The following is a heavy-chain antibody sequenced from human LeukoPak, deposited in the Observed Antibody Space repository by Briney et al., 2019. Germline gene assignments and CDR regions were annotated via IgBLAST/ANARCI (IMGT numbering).Heavy chain of an antibody. Sequence: GASVKVSCKTSGYTFTGYYMHWVRQAPGQGLEWMGWINPNSGGTNYAQKFQGRVTMTRDTSTSTVYMELSSLRSEDTAVYYCAEGPSWYGDYGYWGQGTLVTVSS. V-gene: IGHV1-2*02. D-gene: IGHD4-17*01. CDR1: GYTFTGYY. CDR2: INPNSGGT. J-gene: IGHJ4*02. CDR3: AEGPSWYGDYGY.